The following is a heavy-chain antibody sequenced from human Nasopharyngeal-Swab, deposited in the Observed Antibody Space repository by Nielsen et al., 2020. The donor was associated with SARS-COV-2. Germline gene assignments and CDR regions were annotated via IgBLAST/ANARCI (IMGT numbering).Heavy chain of an antibody. V-gene: IGHV3-9*01. Sequence: SLKISCAASGFTFDDYAMHWVRQAPGKGLEWVSGISWNSGSIGYADSVKGRFTSSRDHAKNSLYLQMNSLIAEETAVYYCAKTYYYDSSGYSSFAYWGQGTLVTVSS. CDR3: AKTYYYDSSGYSSFAY. D-gene: IGHD3-22*01. J-gene: IGHJ4*02. CDR1: GFTFDDYA. CDR2: ISWNSGSI.